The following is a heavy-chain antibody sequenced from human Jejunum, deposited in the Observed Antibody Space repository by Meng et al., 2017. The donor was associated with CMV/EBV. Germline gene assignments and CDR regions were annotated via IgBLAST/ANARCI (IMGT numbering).Heavy chain of an antibody. CDR2: VSYSGGA. CDR1: VGSISTYY. J-gene: IGHJ4*02. D-gene: IGHD3-10*01. CDR3: ARRWEGVTWFDY. Sequence: IVSVGSISTYYWSWLRQPPGKGLEWIGYVSYSGGASYGPSLKSRVTISVDTPKNQFSLKLTSVTAADTAVYFCARRWEGVTWFDYWGQGMRVTVSS. V-gene: IGHV4-59*01.